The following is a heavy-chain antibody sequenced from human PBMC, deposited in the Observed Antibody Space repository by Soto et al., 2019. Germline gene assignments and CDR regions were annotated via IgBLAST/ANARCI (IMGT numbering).Heavy chain of an antibody. CDR1: GGSISSSSYY. CDR3: AREAPYCSSTSCYDY. V-gene: IGHV4-39*07. CDR2: VYYGGST. J-gene: IGHJ4*02. Sequence: SETLSLTCTVSGGSISSSSYYWGWIRQPPGKGLEWIGNVYYGGSTYYNPSLKSRVTISVETSKNQFSLKLSSVTAADTAVYYCAREAPYCSSTSCYDYWGQGTLVTVSS. D-gene: IGHD2-2*01.